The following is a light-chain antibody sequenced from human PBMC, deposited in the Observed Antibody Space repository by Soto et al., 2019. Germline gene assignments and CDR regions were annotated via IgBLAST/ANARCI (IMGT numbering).Light chain of an antibody. V-gene: IGKV3-15*01. J-gene: IGKJ5*01. CDR3: QQYNNWPIT. Sequence: EIVMTQSPATLSVSPGERATLSCRASQGVYTNLAWYQQKPFQAPRLLIYDASTRGTGIPARFSGSGSGTELTLTISRLQSEDFAVYYCQQYNNWPITFGQGTRLEI. CDR2: DAS. CDR1: QGVYTN.